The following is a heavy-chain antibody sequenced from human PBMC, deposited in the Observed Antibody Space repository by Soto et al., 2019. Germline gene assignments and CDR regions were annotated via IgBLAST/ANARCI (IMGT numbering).Heavy chain of an antibody. J-gene: IGHJ4*02. Sequence: SETLSLTCTVSGGSISSSSYYWGWIRQPPGKGLEWIGSIYYSGSTYYNPSLKSRVTISVDTSKNQFSLKLSSVTAADTAVYYCASSGAGSGDYWGQGTLVTVSS. D-gene: IGHD3-10*01. CDR3: ASSGAGSGDY. V-gene: IGHV4-39*01. CDR1: GGSISSSSYY. CDR2: IYYSGST.